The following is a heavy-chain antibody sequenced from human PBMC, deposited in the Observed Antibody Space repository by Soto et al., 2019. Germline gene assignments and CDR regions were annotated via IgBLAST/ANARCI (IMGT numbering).Heavy chain of an antibody. CDR3: ARSGDNYNVLDY. CDR1: GFSFSDYE. V-gene: IGHV3-48*03. D-gene: IGHD3-10*02. Sequence: EVQLVESGGGVVQPGGSLRLSCAASGFSFSDYEMNWVRQAPGKGLEWVSYSSRSGSTIEYADSVKGRFTISRDYAKTSLYLQMNSLRVEDTAVYYCARSGDNYNVLDYWGQGTPVTVSS. J-gene: IGHJ4*02. CDR2: SSRSGSTI.